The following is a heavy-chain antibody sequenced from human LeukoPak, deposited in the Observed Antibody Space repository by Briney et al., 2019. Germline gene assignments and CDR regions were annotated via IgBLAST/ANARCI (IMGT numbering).Heavy chain of an antibody. Sequence: GGSLRLSCAASGSTFSSNSMSWVRQAPGKGLEWVANIKQDGSEKYYVDSLKGRFTISRDNAKNSLYLQMNSLRAEDTAVYYCARCSGGSCYQPLDYWGQGTLVTVSS. CDR3: ARCSGGSCYQPLDY. J-gene: IGHJ4*02. CDR2: IKQDGSEK. CDR1: GSTFSSNS. V-gene: IGHV3-7*01. D-gene: IGHD2-15*01.